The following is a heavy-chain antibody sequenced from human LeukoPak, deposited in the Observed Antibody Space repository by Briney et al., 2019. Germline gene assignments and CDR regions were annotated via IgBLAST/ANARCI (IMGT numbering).Heavy chain of an antibody. J-gene: IGHJ6*03. Sequence: GGSLRLSCAASGFTLSSYAMHWVRQAPGKGLEGVAFIRYVGSNKYYADSVKGRFTISRDNSKNTLYLQMNTLRAEDTAVYYCAKDHGWELDGSGEYYFYYCMDVWGKGTTVTIPS. CDR1: GFTLSSYA. V-gene: IGHV3-30*02. CDR3: AKDHGWELDGSGEYYFYYCMDV. CDR2: IRYVGSNK. D-gene: IGHD1-26*01.